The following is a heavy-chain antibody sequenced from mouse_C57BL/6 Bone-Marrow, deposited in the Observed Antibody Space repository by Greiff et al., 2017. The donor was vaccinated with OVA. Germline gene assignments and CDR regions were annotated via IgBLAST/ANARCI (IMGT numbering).Heavy chain of an antibody. J-gene: IGHJ3*01. Sequence: VQLQQSGAELASPGASVTLSCKASGYTFTDHIMNWVKKRPGQGLEWSGRIYPVSGETKYNQQFMVKATFSVDRSSSTVYMVLNSLTYGDPAVYYCGKGGLLPFAYWGQGTLVTVSA. CDR3: GKGGLLPFAY. CDR2: IYPVSGET. D-gene: IGHD2-3*01. V-gene: IGHV1-11*01. CDR1: GYTFTDHI.